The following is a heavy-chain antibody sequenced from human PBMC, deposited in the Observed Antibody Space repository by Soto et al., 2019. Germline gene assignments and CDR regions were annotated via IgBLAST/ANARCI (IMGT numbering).Heavy chain of an antibody. CDR2: IAHSGST. D-gene: IGHD1-7*01. V-gene: IGHV4-4*02. CDR3: ASRAGTVPF. J-gene: IGHJ4*02. CDR1: GGSISSSEW. Sequence: QVQLQESGPGLVKPSGALSLTCAVSGGSISSSEWWSWVRQPPGKGLAWVGEIAHSGSTNYNLSLKRRVTISIDKSKNHFSLRLNSVTAADTAVYYCASRAGTVPFWGQGILVTVSS.